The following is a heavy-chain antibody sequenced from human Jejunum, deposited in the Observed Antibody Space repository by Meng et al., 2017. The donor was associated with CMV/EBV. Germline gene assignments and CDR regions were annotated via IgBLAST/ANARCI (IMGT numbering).Heavy chain of an antibody. V-gene: IGHV4-39*01. D-gene: IGHD7-27*01. CDR3: ASPLGILGIVDL. J-gene: IGHJ2*01. Sequence: QPQLQADGAGVVNPSETLSLTCTVSVGSISSSSYDWGWIRQPPGKGLEWIGSIYYSGSTYYNPSLKSRVTISVDTSKNQFSLKLSSVTAADTAVYYCASPLGILGIVDLWGRGTLVTVSS. CDR2: IYYSGST. CDR1: VGSISSSSYD.